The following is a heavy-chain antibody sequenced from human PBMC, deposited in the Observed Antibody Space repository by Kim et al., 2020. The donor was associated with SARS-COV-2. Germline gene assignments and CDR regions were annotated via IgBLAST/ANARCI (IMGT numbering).Heavy chain of an antibody. CDR2: SYT. CDR3: ARDRRSFDI. Sequence: SYTNYADSVKGRFTISRDNAKNSRYLQMNSLRAEDTAVYYCARDRRSFDIWGQGTMVTVSS. J-gene: IGHJ3*02. V-gene: IGHV3-11*06.